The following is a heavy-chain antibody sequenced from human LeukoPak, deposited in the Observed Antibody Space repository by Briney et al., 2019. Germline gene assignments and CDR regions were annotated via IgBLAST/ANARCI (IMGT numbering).Heavy chain of an antibody. CDR3: ARDRERGMVRGILDY. D-gene: IGHD3-10*01. CDR1: GDSISSAY. Sequence: SETLSLTCTVSGDSISSAYWSWIRQPAGKGLEWVGRIYTSGSTNYNPSLKSRVTISIDSSKNQFALKLKSVTAADTAVYYCARDRERGMVRGILDYWGQGTLVTVSS. J-gene: IGHJ4*02. CDR2: IYTSGST. V-gene: IGHV4-4*07.